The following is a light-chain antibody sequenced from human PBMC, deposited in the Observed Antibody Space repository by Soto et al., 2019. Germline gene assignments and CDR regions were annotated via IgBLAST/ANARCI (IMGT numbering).Light chain of an antibody. V-gene: IGKV3-11*01. CDR1: QSISRS. Sequence: EIVMTQSPATLSVSPGERATLSCRASQSISRSLAWYQQKPVQAPRLLIYDTSTRATGIPARFSGSGSGTEFTLTISSQESEDSAVYYCHQRSNSWTFGQGTKVDIK. CDR3: HQRSNSWT. CDR2: DTS. J-gene: IGKJ1*01.